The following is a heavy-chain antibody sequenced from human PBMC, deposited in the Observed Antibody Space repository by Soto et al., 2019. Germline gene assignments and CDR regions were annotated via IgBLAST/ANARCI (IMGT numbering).Heavy chain of an antibody. CDR3: TRANWYSEY. D-gene: IGHD7-27*01. Sequence: QVQLQESGPGLVKPSETLSLTCSVSGGSISNHYWSWIRKPPGQGLEWVCYIDYNGNTNYNPSLKSRVTMSVDTSRNQISLKLTTVTAADTAVYYCTRANWYSEYWGQGTLVTVSS. CDR2: IDYNGNT. CDR1: GGSISNHY. V-gene: IGHV4-59*11. J-gene: IGHJ4*02.